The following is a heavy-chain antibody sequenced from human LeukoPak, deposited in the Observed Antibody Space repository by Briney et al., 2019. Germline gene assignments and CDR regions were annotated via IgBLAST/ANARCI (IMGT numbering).Heavy chain of an antibody. D-gene: IGHD3-16*01. Sequence: GGSLRLSCAASGFTFSSYAMSWVRQAPGKGLERVSAITGSGGSTYYADSVKGRFTISRDNSKNTLYLQMNSLRAEDTAVYYCAKGASYYSYYGMDVWGQGTTVTVSS. CDR3: AKGASYYSYYGMDV. V-gene: IGHV3-23*01. CDR2: ITGSGGST. J-gene: IGHJ6*02. CDR1: GFTFSSYA.